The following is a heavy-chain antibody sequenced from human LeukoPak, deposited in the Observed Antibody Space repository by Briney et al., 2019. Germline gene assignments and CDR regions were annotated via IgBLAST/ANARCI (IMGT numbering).Heavy chain of an antibody. V-gene: IGHV4-30-4*08. Sequence: SETLSLTCTVSGGSISSGNYYWSWIRQPPGKGLEWIGYIYYSGTTYYNPSLKSRVTISVDTSKNQFSLKLNSVTAADTAMYYCARELGYRSSTSCPPWGQGTLVTVSS. CDR2: IYYSGTT. CDR3: ARELGYRSSTSCPP. D-gene: IGHD2-2*01. CDR1: GGSISSGNYY. J-gene: IGHJ5*02.